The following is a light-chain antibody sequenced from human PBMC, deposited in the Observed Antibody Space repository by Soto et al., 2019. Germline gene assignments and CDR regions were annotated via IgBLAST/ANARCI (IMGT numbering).Light chain of an antibody. CDR3: QQYQQWPFYT. Sequence: EVVMTQSPATLSVSPGERATLSCRASRSVASNLAWYQHKPGQGPRLLLSGASTRASGIPARFSGSGSGTEFTRTISSLQPEEFAVYYCQQYQQWPFYTFGQGTKLEIK. CDR1: RSVASN. CDR2: GAS. J-gene: IGKJ2*01. V-gene: IGKV3-15*01.